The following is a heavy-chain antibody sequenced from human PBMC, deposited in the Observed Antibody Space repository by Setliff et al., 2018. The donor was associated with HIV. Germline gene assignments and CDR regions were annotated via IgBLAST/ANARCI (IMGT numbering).Heavy chain of an antibody. CDR3: ARELYGSGDL. Sequence: GESLKISCKGSAYTFTTYWIAWVRQKPGKGLEWMGIIYPGDSDTKYSPSFQGQVTISAGKSISTAYLHMNYLNVEDTAFYYCARELYGSGDLWGQGTLVTVSS. CDR2: IYPGDSDT. CDR1: AYTFTTYW. D-gene: IGHD3-10*01. J-gene: IGHJ5*02. V-gene: IGHV5-51*01.